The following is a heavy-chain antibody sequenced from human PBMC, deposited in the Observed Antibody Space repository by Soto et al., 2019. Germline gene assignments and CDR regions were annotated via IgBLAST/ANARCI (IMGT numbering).Heavy chain of an antibody. V-gene: IGHV3-23*01. CDR1: GFTFSSYA. J-gene: IGHJ5*02. CDR3: AKVGFIVVVVAAHNWFDP. Sequence: EVQLLESGGGLVQPGGSLRLSCAASGFTFSSYAMSWVRQAPGKGLEWVSAISGSGGSTYYADSVKGRFTISRDNSKNTLYLQMNSLRAEDTAVYYCAKVGFIVVVVAAHNWFDPWGQGTLVTVS. D-gene: IGHD2-15*01. CDR2: ISGSGGST.